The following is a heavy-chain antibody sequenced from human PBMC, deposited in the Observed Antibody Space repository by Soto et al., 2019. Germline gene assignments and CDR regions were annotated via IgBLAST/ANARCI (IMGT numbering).Heavy chain of an antibody. J-gene: IGHJ6*02. CDR2: IIPIFGPT. V-gene: IGHV1-69*13. CDR3: GSVGYCSSTNCLFYYYHYGMDV. Sequence: SVKVSCKASGGPFSSHAISWVRQAPGRGLEWMGGIIPIFGPTNYAQNFRARVTITADESTSAAYMELSSLTSEYTAVYYCGSVGYCSSTNCLFYYYHYGMDVWGQGTTVTVSS. D-gene: IGHD2-2*03. CDR1: GGPFSSHA.